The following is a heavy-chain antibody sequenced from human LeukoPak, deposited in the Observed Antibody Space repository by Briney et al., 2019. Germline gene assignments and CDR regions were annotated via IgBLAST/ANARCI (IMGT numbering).Heavy chain of an antibody. Sequence: GGSLRLSCAASGFSFSSYAMSWVRQAPGKGLEWVSAISGSGGSTYYADSVKGRFTISRDNSKNTLYLQMNSLRAEDTAVYYCAKDCVAVAGRGMDHWGQGTMVTVSS. D-gene: IGHD6-19*01. CDR3: AKDCVAVAGRGMDH. CDR2: ISGSGGST. J-gene: IGHJ3*01. V-gene: IGHV3-23*01. CDR1: GFSFSSYA.